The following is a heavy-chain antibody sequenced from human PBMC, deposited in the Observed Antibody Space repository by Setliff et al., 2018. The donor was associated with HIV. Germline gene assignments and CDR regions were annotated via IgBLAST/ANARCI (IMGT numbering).Heavy chain of an antibody. J-gene: IGHJ3*01. CDR1: GFRFSDYY. CDR3: ARDIPPEYPGFDL. Sequence: PGGSLRLSCAASGFRFSDYYMNWIRQAPGKGLEWISSISSSGRTIKYADSVKGRFTISRDNAKRSLYLQMNSLRVEDTAAYYCARDIPPEYPGFDLWGQGTVVTVSS. CDR2: ISSSGRTI. D-gene: IGHD6-6*01. V-gene: IGHV3-11*04.